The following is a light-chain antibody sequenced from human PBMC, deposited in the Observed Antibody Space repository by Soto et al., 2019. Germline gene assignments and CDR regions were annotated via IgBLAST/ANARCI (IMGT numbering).Light chain of an antibody. J-gene: IGKJ1*01. Sequence: DIQMTQSPSSLSASVGDRVSITCRASQTIHKYLNWYQQKPGKAPKLLIYTASTLQSGVPYRFSGSGSGTDFTLTITNLQPEDFATYYCQQSYSTPSWTFGQGTKVEIK. CDR3: QQSYSTPSWT. CDR2: TAS. V-gene: IGKV1-39*01. CDR1: QTIHKY.